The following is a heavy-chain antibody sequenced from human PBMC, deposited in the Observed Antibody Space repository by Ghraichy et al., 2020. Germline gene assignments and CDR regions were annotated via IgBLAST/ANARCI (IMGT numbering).Heavy chain of an antibody. CDR2: ISGSADRT. CDR1: GFTFDNYA. CDR3: AKVLNTVRSTIPEFDY. J-gene: IGHJ4*02. Sequence: SCAASGFTFDNYAMSWVRQAPGKGLEWVSAISGSADRTYYADSLKGRFTISRDNSKNTLYLQMNSLRVEDTAVYYCAKVLNTVRSTIPEFDYWGQGTLVTVSS. V-gene: IGHV3-23*01. D-gene: IGHD5/OR15-5a*01.